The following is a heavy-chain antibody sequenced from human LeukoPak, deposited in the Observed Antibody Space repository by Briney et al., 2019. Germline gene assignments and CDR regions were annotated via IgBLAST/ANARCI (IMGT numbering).Heavy chain of an antibody. CDR2: IIPIFGTA. CDR3: ARGDYYDSSLNYFDY. D-gene: IGHD3-22*01. Sequence: ASVKVSCKASGGTFSSYAISWVRQAPGQGLEWMGGIIPIFGTANYAQKFQGRVTITADESTSTAYMELSSLRSEDTAVYYCARGDYYDSSLNYFDYWGQGTLVTVSS. V-gene: IGHV1-69*01. J-gene: IGHJ4*02. CDR1: GGTFSSYA.